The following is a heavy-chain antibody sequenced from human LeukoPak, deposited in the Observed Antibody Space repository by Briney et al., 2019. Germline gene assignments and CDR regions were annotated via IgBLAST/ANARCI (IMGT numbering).Heavy chain of an antibody. V-gene: IGHV3-23*01. D-gene: IGHD2-2*02. CDR1: GFTFSNYA. CDR2: ITSGGST. Sequence: GGSLRLSSAASGFTFSNYAMSWVRQAPGKGLQWVSTITSGGSTYYADSVKGRFTISRDSPKNTLYLQMNSLRAEDTAVYYCAKSRYTSSNTNDYWGQGTLVTVSS. J-gene: IGHJ4*02. CDR3: AKSRYTSSNTNDY.